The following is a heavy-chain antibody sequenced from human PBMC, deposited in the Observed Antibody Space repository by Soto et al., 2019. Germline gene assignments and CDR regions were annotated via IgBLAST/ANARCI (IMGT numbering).Heavy chain of an antibody. CDR1: GFTCSSYA. J-gene: IGHJ4*02. CDR2: ISSGGDNT. D-gene: IGHD3-10*01. V-gene: IGHV3-23*01. Sequence: DVQLLESGGGLVQPGGSLRLTCAASGFTCSSYAICWVRQARGKGRERVSGISSGGDNTNYADSVKSRFTNSRDNFENTLYLQMNSLRCEDTAVYFCAKHRGGFYYRTETPWDHWGQGALVTVSS. CDR3: AKHRGGFYYRTETPWDH.